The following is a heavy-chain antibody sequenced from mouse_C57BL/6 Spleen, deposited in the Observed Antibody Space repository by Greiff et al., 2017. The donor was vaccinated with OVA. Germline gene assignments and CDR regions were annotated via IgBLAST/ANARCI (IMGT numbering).Heavy chain of an antibody. CDR3: ARGGGYDGNYYAMDY. V-gene: IGHV1-64*01. CDR2: IHPNSGST. D-gene: IGHD2-2*01. CDR1: GYTFTSYW. Sequence: QVQLQQPGAELVKPGASVKLSCKASGYTFTSYWMHWVKQRPGQGLEWIGMIHPNSGSTNYNEKFKSKATLTVDKSSSTAYMQLSSLTSEDSAVYYCARGGGYDGNYYAMDYWGQGTSVTVSS. J-gene: IGHJ4*01.